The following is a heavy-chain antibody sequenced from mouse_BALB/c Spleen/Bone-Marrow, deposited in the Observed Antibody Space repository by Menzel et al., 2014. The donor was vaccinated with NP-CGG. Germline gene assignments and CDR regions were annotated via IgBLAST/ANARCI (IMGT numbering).Heavy chain of an antibody. J-gene: IGHJ2*01. CDR3: ARYGYDYFDY. CDR2: IRNKANGYTT. Sequence: EVKLVESGGGLIQPGGSLRLSCATSGFTFTDYYMSWVRQPPGKALEWLGFIRNKANGYTTEYSASVKGRFTISRDNSQSTLYLQMNTLRAEDSATYYCARYGYDYFDYWGQGTTLTVSS. D-gene: IGHD2-2*01. V-gene: IGHV7-3*02. CDR1: GFTFTDYY.